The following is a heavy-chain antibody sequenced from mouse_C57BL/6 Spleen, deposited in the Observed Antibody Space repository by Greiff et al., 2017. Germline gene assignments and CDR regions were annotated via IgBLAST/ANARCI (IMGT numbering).Heavy chain of an antibody. J-gene: IGHJ1*03. Sequence: EVMLVESGGGLVKPGGSLKLSCAASGFTFSDYGMHWVRQAPEKGLEWVAYLSSGSSTIYYADTVKGRFTISRDNAKNTLFLQMTSLRSEDTAMYYCARGGRLHWYFDVWGTGTTVTVSS. CDR3: ARGGRLHWYFDV. CDR1: GFTFSDYG. CDR2: LSSGSSTI. V-gene: IGHV5-17*01. D-gene: IGHD3-3*01.